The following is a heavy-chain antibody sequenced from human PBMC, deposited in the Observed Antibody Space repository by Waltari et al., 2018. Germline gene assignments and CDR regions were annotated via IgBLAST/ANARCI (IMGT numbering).Heavy chain of an antibody. Sequence: QVQLQQWGAGLLRPSETLSLTCAVYGGSFNGYYCNWVRQPPGKGLEWIGEIDYSGFTTYNPSLKSRVTISLDTSKNQFSLSLNSVTAADTAVYYCARVQNWFDPWGQGTLVTVSS. J-gene: IGHJ5*02. CDR3: ARVQNWFDP. V-gene: IGHV4-34*01. CDR1: GGSFNGYY. CDR2: IDYSGFT.